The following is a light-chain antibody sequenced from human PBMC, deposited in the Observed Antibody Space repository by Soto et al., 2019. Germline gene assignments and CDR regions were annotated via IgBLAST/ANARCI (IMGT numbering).Light chain of an antibody. CDR2: GAS. CDR1: QSVGSS. V-gene: IGKV3-15*01. CDR3: QQFNIWPRT. J-gene: IGKJ1*01. Sequence: EIVMTQSPGTLSVSPGERATLSCRASQSVGSSLAWYQQKPGQAPRLLIYGASTRATGIPARFSGSGSGTEFTLTISSVQSEDFAVYYCQQFNIWPRTFGRGTKVDIK.